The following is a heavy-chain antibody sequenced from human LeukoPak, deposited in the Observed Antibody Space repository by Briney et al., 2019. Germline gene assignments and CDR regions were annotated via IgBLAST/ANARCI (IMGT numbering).Heavy chain of an antibody. V-gene: IGHV3-7*01. CDR2: IKQDGSEK. CDR1: GFTFTTYW. D-gene: IGHD3-10*01. J-gene: IGHJ4*02. Sequence: GGSLRLSCAASGFTFTTYWMSWVRQAPGKGLEWVANIKQDGSEKYYVDSVKGRFTISRDNAKNSLYLQMNSLRAEDTAVYYCARESLPGDYFDYWGQGTLVTVSS. CDR3: ARESLPGDYFDY.